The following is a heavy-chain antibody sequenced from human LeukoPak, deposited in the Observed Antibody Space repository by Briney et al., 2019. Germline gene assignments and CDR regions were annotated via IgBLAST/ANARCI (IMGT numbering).Heavy chain of an antibody. J-gene: IGHJ4*02. CDR1: GYTFTSYD. CDR2: MNPNSGNT. D-gene: IGHD6-19*01. Sequence: ASVKVSCKASGYTFTSYDINWVRQATGQGLEWMGWMNPNSGNTGYAQKFQGRVTITRNTSISTAYMELSSLRSEDTAVYYCARARQAVAGTFYFDYWGQGTLVTVSS. CDR3: ARARQAVAGTFYFDY. V-gene: IGHV1-8*03.